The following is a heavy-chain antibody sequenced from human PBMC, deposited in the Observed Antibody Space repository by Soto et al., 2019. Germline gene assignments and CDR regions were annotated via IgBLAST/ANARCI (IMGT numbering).Heavy chain of an antibody. D-gene: IGHD2-15*01. CDR3: ARDPTLSTYLDY. V-gene: IGHV3-30-3*01. Sequence: QVQLVESGGGVVQPGRSLRLSCAASGFTFSSYAMHWVRQAPGKGLEWVAVISYDGSNKYYADSVKGRFTISRDNSKNTLYLRMNSLRAEDTAVYYCARDPTLSTYLDYWGQGTLVTVSS. CDR1: GFTFSSYA. CDR2: ISYDGSNK. J-gene: IGHJ4*02.